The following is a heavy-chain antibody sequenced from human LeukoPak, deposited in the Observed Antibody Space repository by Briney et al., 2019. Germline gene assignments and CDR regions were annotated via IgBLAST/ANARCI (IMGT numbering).Heavy chain of an antibody. CDR1: SGSMTDSC. V-gene: IGHV4-59*12. Sequence: PSKTLSPTCSASSGSMTDSCWSWFRQAPGKPFERLGFIYPSGRIEYSPPLRRRVSFSVATSKKAATVRLSSVTASYTAVYYCTRECYGRSVYFLDFWGQGILVTVSS. CDR3: TRECYGRSVYFLDF. D-gene: IGHD3-22*01. J-gene: IGHJ4*02. CDR2: IYPSGRI.